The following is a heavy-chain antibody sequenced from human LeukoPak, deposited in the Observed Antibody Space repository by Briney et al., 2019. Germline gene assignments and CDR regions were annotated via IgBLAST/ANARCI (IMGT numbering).Heavy chain of an antibody. CDR2: ASFDENKK. J-gene: IGHJ4*02. CDR3: ARAGKWLPDDLDY. CDR1: GFTFSSYA. Sequence: PGGSLRLSCAASGFTFSSYAMHWVRQAPGKGLEWVAFASFDENKKYYIDSVKGRFAISRDNSKNTLYLQLNSLRAEDTAVYYCARAGKWLPDDLDYWGQGTLVTVSS. V-gene: IGHV3-30*09. D-gene: IGHD3-10*01.